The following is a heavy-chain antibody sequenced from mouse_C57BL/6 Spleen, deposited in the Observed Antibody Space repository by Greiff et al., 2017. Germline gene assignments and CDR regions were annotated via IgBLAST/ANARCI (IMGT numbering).Heavy chain of an antibody. J-gene: IGHJ1*03. CDR2: ISGGGGNT. D-gene: IGHD1-1*01. V-gene: IGHV5-9*01. CDR3: ASHLLRSFDV. Sequence: EVQRVESGGGLVKPGGSLKLSCAASGFTFSSYTMSWVRQTPEKRLEWVATISGGGGNTYYPDSVKGRFTISRDNAKNTLYLQMRSLRAKDTALYYCASHLLRSFDVWGTGTTVTVSS. CDR1: GFTFSSYT.